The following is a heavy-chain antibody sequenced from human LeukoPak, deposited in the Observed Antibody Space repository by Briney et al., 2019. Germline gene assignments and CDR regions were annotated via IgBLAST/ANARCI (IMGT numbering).Heavy chain of an antibody. CDR2: IYSSGST. Sequence: PSETLSLTCTVSGDSISSSTYYWSWIRQPAGIGLEWIGRIYSSGSTNYNPSLKSRVIVSVDTSKNQFSLKLSSVTAADTAVYYCARDRDWLYYFDYWSQGTLVTVSS. D-gene: IGHD3-9*01. V-gene: IGHV4-61*02. CDR3: ARDRDWLYYFDY. CDR1: GDSISSSTYY. J-gene: IGHJ4*02.